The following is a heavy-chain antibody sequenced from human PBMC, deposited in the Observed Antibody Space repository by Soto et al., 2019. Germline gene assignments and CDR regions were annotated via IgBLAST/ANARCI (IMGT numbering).Heavy chain of an antibody. J-gene: IGHJ6*02. CDR1: GFTFSSYA. V-gene: IGHV3-23*01. CDR3: AKDREYSSSWLNYYYGMDV. Sequence: GGSLRLSCAASGFTFSSYAMSWVRQAPGKGLEWVSAISGSGGSTYYADSVKGRFTISRDNSKNTLYLQMNSLRAEDTAVYYCAKDREYSSSWLNYYYGMDVWGQGTTVTVS. CDR2: ISGSGGST. D-gene: IGHD6-13*01.